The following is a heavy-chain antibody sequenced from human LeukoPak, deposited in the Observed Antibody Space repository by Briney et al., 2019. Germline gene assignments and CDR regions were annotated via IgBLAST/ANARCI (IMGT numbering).Heavy chain of an antibody. CDR1: GFTFSNYA. Sequence: GRSLRLSCAASGFTFSNYAMHWVRQAPGKGLEGVAVISYDGSNKYYADSVKGRFTISRDNSKNTLYLQMNSLRAEDTAVYYCARDHGGGSYFDYWGQGTLVTASS. J-gene: IGHJ4*02. D-gene: IGHD2-15*01. CDR3: ARDHGGGSYFDY. V-gene: IGHV3-30*04. CDR2: ISYDGSNK.